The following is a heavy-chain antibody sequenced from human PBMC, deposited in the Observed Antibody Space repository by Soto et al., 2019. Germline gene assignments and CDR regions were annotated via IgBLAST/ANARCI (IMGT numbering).Heavy chain of an antibody. CDR1: RYTFTGYY. CDR3: ASGRVHPIADYYYYGMDV. D-gene: IGHD6-13*01. CDR2: INPNSGGT. J-gene: IGHJ6*02. Sequence: ASKKHSGKASRYTFTGYYMDCVRQAPGQGLEWMGWINPNSGGTNYAQKFQGRVTMTRDTSISTAYMELSRLRSDDTAVYYCASGRVHPIADYYYYGMDVWGQGTTVTVSS. V-gene: IGHV1-2*02.